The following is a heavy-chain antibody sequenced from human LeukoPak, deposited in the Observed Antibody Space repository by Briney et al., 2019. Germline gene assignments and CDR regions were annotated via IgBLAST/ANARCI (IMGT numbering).Heavy chain of an antibody. J-gene: IGHJ5*02. CDR2: IYYSGST. V-gene: IGHV4-59*01. CDR1: GGPISSYY. CDR3: ARRLSTRNIFDP. Sequence: KPPETLSLPRTVPGGPISSYYWSWIRQPPGKGLEWIGYIYYSGSTNYNPSLKSRVTISVDTSQNQFSLKLSSVTAADRAVYYCARRLSTRNIFDPXXXXTLVTVSS. D-gene: IGHD2-2*01.